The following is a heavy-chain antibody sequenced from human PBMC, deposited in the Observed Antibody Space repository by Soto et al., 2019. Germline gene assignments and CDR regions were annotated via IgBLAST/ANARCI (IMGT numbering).Heavy chain of an antibody. J-gene: IGHJ5*01. V-gene: IGHV3-9*01. CDR2: ITWNSVST. D-gene: IGHD3-3*01. Sequence: QLVESGGGLVQPAGSLRLSCVASGFSFDDFAMHWVRQAPGKGLEWISGITWNSVSTDYANSVKGRFTVSRDNAKNSAYLQMIRLTTEYTAFYLCAKERVRFLDTWAHGTFVTASS. CDR3: AKERVRFLDT. CDR1: GFSFDDFA.